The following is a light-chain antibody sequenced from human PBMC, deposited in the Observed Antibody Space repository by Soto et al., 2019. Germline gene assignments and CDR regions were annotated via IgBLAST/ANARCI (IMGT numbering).Light chain of an antibody. Sequence: EIVMTQSPATLSVSPGERVTLSCRASESRSTYLAWYQQKPGQAPRLLIYVASTKATCIPARFSGSGSATDFTITISSLQSDDVAVYYCQSYYDWPFPFGQGTKLEI. CDR3: QSYYDWPFP. CDR1: ESRSTY. CDR2: VAS. V-gene: IGKV3-15*01. J-gene: IGKJ2*01.